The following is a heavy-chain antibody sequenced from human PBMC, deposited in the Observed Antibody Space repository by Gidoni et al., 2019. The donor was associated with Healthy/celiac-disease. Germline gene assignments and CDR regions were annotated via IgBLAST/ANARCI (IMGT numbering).Heavy chain of an antibody. CDR1: GFTFSSYW. D-gene: IGHD6-19*01. J-gene: IGHJ4*02. Sequence: EVQLVESGGGLVLPGGSLRLSCAASGFTFSSYWMSWVRQAPGKGLEWVANIKQDGSEKYYVDSVKGRFTISRDNAKNSLYLQMNSLRAEDTAVYYCAREARVEKYSSGWFYFDYWGQGTLVTVSS. CDR2: IKQDGSEK. CDR3: AREARVEKYSSGWFYFDY. V-gene: IGHV3-7*01.